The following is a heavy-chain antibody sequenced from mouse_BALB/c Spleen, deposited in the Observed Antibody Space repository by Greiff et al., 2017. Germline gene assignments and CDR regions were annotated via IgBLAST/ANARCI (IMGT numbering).Heavy chain of an antibody. CDR1: GDSITSGY. CDR2: ISYSGST. Sequence: EVKLMESGPSLVKPSQTLSLTCSVTGDSITSGYWNWIRKFPGNKLEYMGYISYSGSTYYNPSLKSRISITRDTSKNQYYLQLNSVTTEDTATYYCARGGGYYDYGFDYWGQGTTLTVSS. J-gene: IGHJ2*01. D-gene: IGHD2-4*01. V-gene: IGHV3-8*02. CDR3: ARGGGYYDYGFDY.